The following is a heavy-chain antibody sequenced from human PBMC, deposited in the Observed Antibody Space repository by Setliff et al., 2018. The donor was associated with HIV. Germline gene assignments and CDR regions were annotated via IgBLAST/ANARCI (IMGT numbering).Heavy chain of an antibody. D-gene: IGHD3-10*01. V-gene: IGHV4-4*07. Sequence: SETLSLTCAVSGGSISGYYWNWIRQSAGKGLEWIGRIYTSGSTKYNPSFESRVTLSVDTSKNQVSLKVNYVTAADTALYFCARDQRLQGVQPPYWYFDLWGRGTLVTV. CDR1: GGSISGYY. CDR3: ARDQRLQGVQPPYWYFDL. CDR2: IYTSGST. J-gene: IGHJ2*01.